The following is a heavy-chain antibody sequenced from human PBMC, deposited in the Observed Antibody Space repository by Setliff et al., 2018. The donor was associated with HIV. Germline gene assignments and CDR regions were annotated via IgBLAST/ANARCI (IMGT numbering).Heavy chain of an antibody. J-gene: IGHJ4*02. CDR2: IYHGGST. CDR1: GGSISSNNW. CDR3: ARSSTPDSSAYYPDY. D-gene: IGHD3-22*01. Sequence: SETLSLTCAVSGGSISSNNWWSWVRQPPGKGLEWIGEIYHGGSTNYNSSLKSRVTISVDKSKNQFSLKLSSVTAADTAVYYCARSSTPDSSAYYPDYWGQGTLVTVPQ. V-gene: IGHV4-4*02.